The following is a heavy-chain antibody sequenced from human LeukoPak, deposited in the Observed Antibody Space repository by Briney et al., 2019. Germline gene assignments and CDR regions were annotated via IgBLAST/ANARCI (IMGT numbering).Heavy chain of an antibody. J-gene: IGHJ4*02. CDR2: IYHSGST. Sequence: SETLSLTCAVSGYSINSDYYWGWIRQPPGKGPEWIGSIYHSGSTYYNPSLKGRVTISVDTSTNQFSLKLNSVTAADTAVYYCARQYQLLYPDYWGQGTLVTVSS. D-gene: IGHD2-2*02. CDR1: GYSINSDYY. CDR3: ARQYQLLYPDY. V-gene: IGHV4-38-2*01.